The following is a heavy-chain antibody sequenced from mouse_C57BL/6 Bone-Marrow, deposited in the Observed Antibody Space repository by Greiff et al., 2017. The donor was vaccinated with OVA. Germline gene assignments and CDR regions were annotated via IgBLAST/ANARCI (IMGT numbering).Heavy chain of an antibody. J-gene: IGHJ4*01. V-gene: IGHV1-39*01. CDR1: GYSFTDYN. CDR3: ASKTTVVARDYAMDY. D-gene: IGHD1-1*01. CDR2: LNPNYGTT. Sequence: VQLQQPGPELVKPGASVKISCKASGYSFTDYNMNWVKQSNGKSLEWIGVLNPNYGTTSYNQKLKGKATLTVDQSSSTAYMQLNSLTSEDSAVYYCASKTTVVARDYAMDYWGQGTSVTVSS.